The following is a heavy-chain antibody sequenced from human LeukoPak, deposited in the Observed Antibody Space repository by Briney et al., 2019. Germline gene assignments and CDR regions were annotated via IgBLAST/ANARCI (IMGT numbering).Heavy chain of an antibody. CDR1: GYTFTSYG. Sequence: ASVKVSCKASGYTFTSYGISWVRQAPGQGLEWMGWISAYNGNTNYAQKLQGRVTMTTDTSTSTAYMELRRLRSDDTAVYYCARASDSDGYSPLYYYGMDVWGQGTTVTVSS. V-gene: IGHV1-18*01. CDR3: ARASDSDGYSPLYYYGMDV. CDR2: ISAYNGNT. D-gene: IGHD3-22*01. J-gene: IGHJ6*02.